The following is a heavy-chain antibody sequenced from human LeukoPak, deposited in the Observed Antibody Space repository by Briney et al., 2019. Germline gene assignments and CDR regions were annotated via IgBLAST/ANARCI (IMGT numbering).Heavy chain of an antibody. CDR1: GYTSSSYG. Sequence: ASVKVSCKASGYTSSSYGISWVRQAPGQGLEWMGWISANNGNTNYAQKLQGRVTITTDTSTSTAYMELRSLTSDDTAVYYCTRDLGIIWGQGTMVTVSS. CDR3: TRDLGII. V-gene: IGHV1-18*01. D-gene: IGHD1-14*01. J-gene: IGHJ3*02. CDR2: ISANNGNT.